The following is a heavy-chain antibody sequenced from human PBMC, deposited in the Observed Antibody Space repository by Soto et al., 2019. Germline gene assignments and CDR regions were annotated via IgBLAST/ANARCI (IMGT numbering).Heavy chain of an antibody. CDR2: ISYDGSNK. Sequence: QVQLVESGGGVVQPGRPLRLSCAASGFTFSSYAMHWVRQAPGKGLEWVAVISYDGSNKYYADSVKGRFTISRDNSKNTLYLQMNSLRAEDTAVYYCAREGVGSSVPPLIDLWGRGTLVTVSS. V-gene: IGHV3-30-3*01. J-gene: IGHJ2*01. D-gene: IGHD2-8*01. CDR1: GFTFSSYA. CDR3: AREGVGSSVPPLIDL.